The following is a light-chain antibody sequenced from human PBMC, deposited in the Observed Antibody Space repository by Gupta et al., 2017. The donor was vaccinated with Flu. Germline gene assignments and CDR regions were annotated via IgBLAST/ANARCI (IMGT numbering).Light chain of an antibody. V-gene: IGKV3-15*01. J-gene: IGKJ1*01. Sequence: ELLMPQSPATLSVSPGERATPSCRPSQSVSSNLAWYQQKPGQAPRPLIYVAATRPTGIPTRFRGSGSGTELTLTISSLQSEDFAVYYCQQYNNWPPWTFGQGTKVEIK. CDR3: QQYNNWPPWT. CDR2: VAA. CDR1: QSVSSN.